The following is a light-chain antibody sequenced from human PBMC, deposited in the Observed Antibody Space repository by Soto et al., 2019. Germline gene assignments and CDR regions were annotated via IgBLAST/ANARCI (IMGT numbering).Light chain of an antibody. CDR3: QQYGSSSWT. Sequence: EIGLTQSPGTLSLSPGERDTLSCRASQSVSSSYLAWYQQKPGQPPRLVMYATSSRATGIPARFSGSGSGTDFTLTISRLEPEDFAVYYCQQYGSSSWTFGQGTKVDI. CDR2: ATS. V-gene: IGKV3-20*01. J-gene: IGKJ1*01. CDR1: QSVSSSY.